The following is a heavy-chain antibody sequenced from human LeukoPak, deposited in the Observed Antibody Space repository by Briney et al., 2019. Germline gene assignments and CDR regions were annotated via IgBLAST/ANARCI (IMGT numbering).Heavy chain of an antibody. Sequence: GGSLRLSCAASGFTFSSYGMHWVRQAPGKGLEWVANIKQDGSEKYYVDSVKGRFTISRDNAKNSLYLQMNSLRAEDTAVYYCARDAGDCSGGSCYDIFDYWGQGTLVTVSS. D-gene: IGHD2-15*01. CDR3: ARDAGDCSGGSCYDIFDY. V-gene: IGHV3-7*01. CDR1: GFTFSSYG. CDR2: IKQDGSEK. J-gene: IGHJ4*02.